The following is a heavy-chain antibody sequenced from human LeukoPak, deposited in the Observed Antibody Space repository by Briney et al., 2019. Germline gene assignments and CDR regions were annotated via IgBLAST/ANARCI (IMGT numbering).Heavy chain of an antibody. J-gene: IGHJ4*02. CDR1: GGSISSYY. Sequence: SETLSLTCTVSGGSISSYYWSWIRQPAGKGLEWIGRIYTSGSTNYNPSLKSRVSMSVDTSKNQCSLKLSSVTAADTAVYYCARAGEVGSSWFWYFDYWGQGTLVTVSS. V-gene: IGHV4-4*07. CDR2: IYTSGST. D-gene: IGHD6-13*01. CDR3: ARAGEVGSSWFWYFDY.